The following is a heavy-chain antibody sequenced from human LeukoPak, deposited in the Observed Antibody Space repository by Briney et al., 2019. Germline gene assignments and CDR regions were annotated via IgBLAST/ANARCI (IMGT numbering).Heavy chain of an antibody. V-gene: IGHV3-48*04. D-gene: IGHD2-8*01. J-gene: IGHJ4*02. Sequence: GGSLRLSCAASGFTFTHYGMNWVRQAPGKGLEWVSGIRANGETTYYADSVRGRFTISRDNAKNSLYLQMNSLRAEDTAVYYCARDFRGVFDYWGQGTLVTVSS. CDR1: GFTFTHYG. CDR3: ARDFRGVFDY. CDR2: IRANGETT.